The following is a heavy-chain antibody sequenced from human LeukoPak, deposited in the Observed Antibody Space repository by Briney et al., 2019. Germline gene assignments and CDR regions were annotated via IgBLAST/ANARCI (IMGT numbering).Heavy chain of an antibody. D-gene: IGHD5-18*01. CDR2: IYYSGST. V-gene: IGHV4-59*08. J-gene: IGHJ4*02. CDR3: ATGYSYGYFDY. CDR1: GGSISSYY. Sequence: SETLSLTCTVSGGSISSYYWSWIRQPPGKGLEWIGYIYYSGSTNYNPSLKSRVTISVDTSKNQFSLKLSSVTAADTAVYYCATGYSYGYFDYWGQGTLVTVSS.